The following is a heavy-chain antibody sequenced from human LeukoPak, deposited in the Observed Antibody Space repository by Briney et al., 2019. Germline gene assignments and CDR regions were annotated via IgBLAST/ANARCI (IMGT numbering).Heavy chain of an antibody. CDR2: IGSSGSTI. Sequence: PGGSLRLSCAASGFTFSSYEMNWVRQAPGKGLEWVSYIGSSGSTIYYADSVKGRFTISRDNAKNSLYLQMNSLRAEDTAVYYCARDRYGDLDYWGQGTLVTVSS. CDR3: ARDRYGDLDY. D-gene: IGHD4-17*01. J-gene: IGHJ4*02. CDR1: GFTFSSYE. V-gene: IGHV3-48*03.